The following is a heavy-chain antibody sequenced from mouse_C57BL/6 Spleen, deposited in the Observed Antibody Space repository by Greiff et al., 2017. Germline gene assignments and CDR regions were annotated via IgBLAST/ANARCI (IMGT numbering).Heavy chain of an antibody. V-gene: IGHV1-19*01. CDR2: INPYNGGT. Sequence: EVQLQQSGPVLVKPGASVKMSCKASGYTFTDYYMNWVKQSHGKSLEWIGVINPYNGGTSYNQKFKGKATLTVDKSSSTAYMELNSLTSEDSAVYYCARCNGSFDVWGTGTTVTVSS. CDR3: ARCNGSFDV. CDR1: GYTFTDYY. D-gene: IGHD2-1*01. J-gene: IGHJ1*03.